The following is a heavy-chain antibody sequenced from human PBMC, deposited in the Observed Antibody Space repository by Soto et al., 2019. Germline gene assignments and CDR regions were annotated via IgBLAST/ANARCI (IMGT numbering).Heavy chain of an antibody. V-gene: IGHV4-30-2*01. Sequence: QLQLQESGSGLVKPSQTLSLTCAVSGGSISSGGYSWSWIRQPPGKGLEWIGYIYHSGSTYYNPSLTSRLALSLGRSKNQFSLKLSSVPAADTAVYYCARVGGLRAVAVAYWRQGTLVTVSS. J-gene: IGHJ4*02. D-gene: IGHD6-19*01. CDR3: ARVGGLRAVAVAY. CDR1: GGSISSGGYS. CDR2: IYHSGST.